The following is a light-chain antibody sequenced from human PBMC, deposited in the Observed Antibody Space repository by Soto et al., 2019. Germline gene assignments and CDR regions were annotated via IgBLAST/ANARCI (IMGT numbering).Light chain of an antibody. Sequence: EIVMTQSPGTLSVSPGERATLSCRASQSVTSNFAWYQQKHGQPPRSLIFGASTRATGIPARFSGSGSGTEFTLTISSLQSEDFAVYYCQQYNNWPRTFGQGTKVEIK. CDR2: GAS. J-gene: IGKJ1*01. CDR3: QQYNNWPRT. V-gene: IGKV3-15*01. CDR1: QSVTSN.